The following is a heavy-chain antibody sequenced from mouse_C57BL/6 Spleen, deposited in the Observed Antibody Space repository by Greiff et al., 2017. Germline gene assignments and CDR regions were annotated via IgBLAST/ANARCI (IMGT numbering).Heavy chain of an antibody. V-gene: IGHV5-9-1*02. D-gene: IGHD1-1*01. CDR3: TTTVVATGYFDY. CDR2: ISSGGDYI. Sequence: EVQLVESGEGLVKPGGSLKLSCAASGFTFSSYAMSWVRQTPEKRLEWVAYISSGGDYIYYADTVKGRFTISRDNARNTLYLQMSSLKSEDTAMYYCTTTVVATGYFDYWGQGTTLTVSS. J-gene: IGHJ2*01. CDR1: GFTFSSYA.